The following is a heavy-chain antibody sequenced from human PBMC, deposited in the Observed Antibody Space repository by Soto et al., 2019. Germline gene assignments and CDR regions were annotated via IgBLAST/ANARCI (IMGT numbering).Heavy chain of an antibody. CDR2: INTVGNT. CDR3: ARINSMVRGAPYYYAMDV. D-gene: IGHD3-10*01. Sequence: GGSLRLSCAASGFTFSTYDMHWVRQATGKGLEGVSAINTVGNTYYPASVKGRFTISREDAKNSLYLQMNSLGAEDTAVYYCARINSMVRGAPYYYAMDVWGQGTTVTVSS. CDR1: GFTFSTYD. V-gene: IGHV3-13*01. J-gene: IGHJ6*02.